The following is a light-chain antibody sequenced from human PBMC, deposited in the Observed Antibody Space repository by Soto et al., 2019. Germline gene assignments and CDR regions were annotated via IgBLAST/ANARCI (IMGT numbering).Light chain of an antibody. CDR3: ETWDTSLGGGDVV. Sequence: QSVLTQPPSVSAAPGQKVTISCSGSGSIITNSYVSWYQVLPATVPKLLIYDNNKRPSGIPDRFSGSKSGTSATLGISGVLTEDEADYYCETWDTSLGGGDVVFGGGTKLTVL. J-gene: IGLJ2*01. CDR1: GSIITNSY. CDR2: DNN. V-gene: IGLV1-51*01.